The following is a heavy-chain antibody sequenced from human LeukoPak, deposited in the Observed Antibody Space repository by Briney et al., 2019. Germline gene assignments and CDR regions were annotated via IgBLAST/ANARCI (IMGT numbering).Heavy chain of an antibody. CDR1: GYTFTSYG. CDR3: AREDDYVWGSYAFDI. CDR2: ISAYNGNT. D-gene: IGHD3-16*01. V-gene: IGHV1-18*01. Sequence: ASVKVSCKASGYTFTSYGISWVRQAPGQGLEWMGWISAYNGNTNYAQKLQGRVTMTTDTSTSTACMELRSLRSDDTAVYYCAREDDYVWGSYAFDIWGQGTMVTVSS. J-gene: IGHJ3*02.